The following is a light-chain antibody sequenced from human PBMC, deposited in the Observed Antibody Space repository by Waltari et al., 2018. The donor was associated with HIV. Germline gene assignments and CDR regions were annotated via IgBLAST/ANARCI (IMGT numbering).Light chain of an antibody. CDR3: HSYDSNLYAV. Sequence: QSVLTQPPSVSGAPGQKVTISCTGTSSNIGAGYNVHWYQHLPGTAPKLLIFDNDNRSSGVPDRFSGSKSGTSASLAITGLQGDDEAVYYCHSYDSNLYAVFGGGTRLTV. CDR2: DND. J-gene: IGLJ2*01. CDR1: SSNIGAGYN. V-gene: IGLV1-40*01.